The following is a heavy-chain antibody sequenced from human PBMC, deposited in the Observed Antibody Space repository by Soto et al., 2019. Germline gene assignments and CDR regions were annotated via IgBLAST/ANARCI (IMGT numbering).Heavy chain of an antibody. J-gene: IGHJ5*02. CDR3: AKGGTSYNWFDP. D-gene: IGHD2-8*01. Sequence: PGGSLRLPYAASGCTFSSYSVLWVGQAPGKGLEWVSTISGSGGYTYYADSVKGRFTISIDNSKNTLYLQMNSLRAEDTAVYYCAKGGTSYNWFDPWGQGTRVTVSA. V-gene: IGHV3-23*01. CDR1: GCTFSSYS. CDR2: ISGSGGYT.